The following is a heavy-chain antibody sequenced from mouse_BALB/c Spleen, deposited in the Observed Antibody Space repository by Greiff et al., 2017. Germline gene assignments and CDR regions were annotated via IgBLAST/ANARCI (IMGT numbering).Heavy chain of an antibody. V-gene: IGHV1S81*02. J-gene: IGHJ3*01. CDR1: GYTFTSYY. CDR3: TREADGYAFAY. D-gene: IGHD2-2*01. CDR2: INPSNGGT. Sequence: QVQLQQSGAELVKPGASVKLSCKASGYTFTSYYMYWVKQRPGQGLEWIGEINPSNGGTNFNEKFKSKATLTVDKSSSTAYMQLSSLTSEDSAVYYCTREADGYAFAYWGQGTLGTVSA.